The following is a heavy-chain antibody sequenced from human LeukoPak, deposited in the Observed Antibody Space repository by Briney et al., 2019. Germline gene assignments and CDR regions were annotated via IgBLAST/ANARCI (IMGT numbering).Heavy chain of an antibody. D-gene: IGHD2-2*01. CDR1: GFTFSSYA. V-gene: IGHV3-23*01. CDR2: ISGSGGST. CDR3: AKGGYCSSTSCYDYYYYGMDV. J-gene: IGHJ6*02. Sequence: GGSLRLSCAASGFTFSSYAMSWVRQAPGKGLGWVSTISGSGGSTYYADSVKGRFTISRDNSKNMLYLQMNSLRAEDTAVYYCAKGGYCSSTSCYDYYYYGMDVWGQGTTVTVSS.